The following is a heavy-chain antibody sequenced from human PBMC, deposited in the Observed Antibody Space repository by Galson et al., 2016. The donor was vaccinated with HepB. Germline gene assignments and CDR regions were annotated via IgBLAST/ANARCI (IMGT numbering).Heavy chain of an antibody. CDR1: GFNFGTYG. J-gene: IGHJ3*01. CDR2: ISYDGVDK. D-gene: IGHD3/OR15-3a*01. V-gene: IGHV3-33*01. Sequence: SLRLSCAGSGFNFGTYGMHWVRHTPGKGLEWLTVISYDGVDKNYADSVKGRFTVSRENSKSMFYLQMNSLRVEDTAVYYCERDMWGFEIWAAHQQGAFEVWGQGILVTVS. CDR3: ERDMWGFEIWAAHQQGAFEV.